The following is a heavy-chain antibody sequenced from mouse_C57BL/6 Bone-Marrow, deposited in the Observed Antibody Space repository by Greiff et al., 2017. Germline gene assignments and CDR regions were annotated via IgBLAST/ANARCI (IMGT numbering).Heavy chain of an antibody. CDR3: ARRVYYGSSYAFAY. CDR1: GFTFSSYG. J-gene: IGHJ3*01. Sequence: EVKLEESGGDLVKPGGSLKLSCAASGFTFSSYGMSWVRQTPDKRLEWVATISSGGSYTYYPDSVKGRFTISRDNAKNTLYLQMSSLKSEDTAMYYCARRVYYGSSYAFAYWGQGTLVTVSA. V-gene: IGHV5-6*02. D-gene: IGHD1-1*01. CDR2: ISSGGSYT.